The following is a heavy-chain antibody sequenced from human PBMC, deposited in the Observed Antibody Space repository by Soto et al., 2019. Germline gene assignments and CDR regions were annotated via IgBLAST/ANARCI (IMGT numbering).Heavy chain of an antibody. J-gene: IGHJ5*02. V-gene: IGHV4-59*01. D-gene: IGHD2-2*01. CDR2: IYYSGST. CDR1: GCSISSYY. CDR3: ARVGHYSSTSCYVTGWFDP. Sequence: SETLSLTCTVSGCSISSYYWSWIRQPPGKGLEWIGYIYYSGSTNYNPSLKSRVTISVDTSKNQFSLKLSSVTAADTAVYFCARVGHYSSTSCYVTGWFDPWGQGTLVTVSS.